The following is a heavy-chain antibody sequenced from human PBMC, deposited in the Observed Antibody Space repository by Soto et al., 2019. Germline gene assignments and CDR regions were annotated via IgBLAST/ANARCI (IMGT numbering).Heavy chain of an antibody. Sequence: LRLSCAASGFIFSDYYMSWIRQAPGKGLEWVSYISGSGSYTNYADSVKGRFTISRDNAKNSLYLQIYSLRAEDTAVYYCAMAQITAQYYFDYWGQGALVTVSS. D-gene: IGHD6-6*01. CDR3: AMAQITAQYYFDY. V-gene: IGHV3-11*06. CDR2: ISGSGSYT. J-gene: IGHJ4*02. CDR1: GFIFSDYY.